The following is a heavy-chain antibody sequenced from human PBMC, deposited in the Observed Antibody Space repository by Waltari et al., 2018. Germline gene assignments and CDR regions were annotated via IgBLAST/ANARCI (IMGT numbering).Heavy chain of an antibody. CDR1: GFTFSSYA. V-gene: IGHV3-23*03. J-gene: IGHJ4*02. CDR2: IYSGGST. CDR3: AKEGLGAYCLDY. Sequence: EVQLLESGGGLVQPGGSLRLSCAASGFTFSSYAMSWVRQAPGTGLEWVSVIYSGGSTYDADSVKGRFTISRDNSKNTLYLQMNSLRAEDTAVYYCAKEGLGAYCLDYWGQGTLVTVSS. D-gene: IGHD2-21*01.